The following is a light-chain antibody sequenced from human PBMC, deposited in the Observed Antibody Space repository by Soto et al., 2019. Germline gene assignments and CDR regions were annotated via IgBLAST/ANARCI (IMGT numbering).Light chain of an antibody. V-gene: IGLV2-14*01. CDR1: SSDICAYNS. CDR2: QLS. Sequence: QSVLAQPASVSGSPGQSITISCTGTSSDICAYNSVSWYQHHPGKAPKLIVFQLSFSPSAVSDRFSGSKSDHRASLTISGLQTEVLADYYCLSYTSSSTVVFGTGTKVTV. J-gene: IGLJ1*01. CDR3: LSYTSSSTVV.